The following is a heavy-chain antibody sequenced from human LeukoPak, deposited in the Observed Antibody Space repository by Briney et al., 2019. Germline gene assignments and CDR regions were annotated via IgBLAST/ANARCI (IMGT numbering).Heavy chain of an antibody. D-gene: IGHD6-13*01. Sequence: QPGGSLILSCAASGFTFSSYAMSWVRQAPGKGLEWVSVISGKGGNTDYADSVKGRFTISRDNSKNTLYLQMNSLRAEDTAVYYCASSPVYSSTWYNYWGQGTLVTVSS. CDR2: ISGKGGNT. J-gene: IGHJ4*02. CDR1: GFTFSSYA. CDR3: ASSPVYSSTWYNY. V-gene: IGHV3-23*01.